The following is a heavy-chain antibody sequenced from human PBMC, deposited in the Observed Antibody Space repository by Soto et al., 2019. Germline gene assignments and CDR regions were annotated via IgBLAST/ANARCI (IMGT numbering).Heavy chain of an antibody. Sequence: GGSLRLSCAASGFTFTSYSMNWVRQAPGKGLEWISYISSSSSTIYSADSVKGRFTISRDNAQNSLYLQMNSLRDEDTAVYYCARGIAAAVPYYFDYWGQGTLVTVSS. J-gene: IGHJ4*02. D-gene: IGHD6-13*01. V-gene: IGHV3-48*02. CDR3: ARGIAAAVPYYFDY. CDR1: GFTFTSYS. CDR2: ISSSSSTI.